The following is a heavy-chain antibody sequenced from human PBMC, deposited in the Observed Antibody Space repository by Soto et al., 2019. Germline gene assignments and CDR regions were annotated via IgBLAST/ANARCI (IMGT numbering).Heavy chain of an antibody. D-gene: IGHD3-9*01. V-gene: IGHV4-59*01. J-gene: IGHJ4*02. CDR3: ANLRYFDWLLDY. CDR2: IYNTGST. CDR1: GDSISSYY. Sequence: SETLPLTCTVSGDSISSYYWSWIRQPPGKGLEWIGYIYNTGSTNYNPSLKSRLTISVDTSKNQFSLKLTSVTAADTAVYYCANLRYFDWLLDYWGQGTLVT.